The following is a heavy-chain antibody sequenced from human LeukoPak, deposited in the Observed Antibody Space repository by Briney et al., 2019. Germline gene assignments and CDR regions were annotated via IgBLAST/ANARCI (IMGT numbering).Heavy chain of an antibody. V-gene: IGHV1-18*01. Sequence: ASVKVSCKASGGTFSSYAISWVRQAPGQGLEWMGWISAYNGNTNYAQKLQGRVTMTTDTSTSTAYMELRSLRSDDTAVYYCARDTVTTSKMGDYYYYYGMDVWGQGTTVTVSS. J-gene: IGHJ6*02. CDR2: ISAYNGNT. CDR3: ARDTVTTSKMGDYYYYYGMDV. D-gene: IGHD4-11*01. CDR1: GGTFSSYA.